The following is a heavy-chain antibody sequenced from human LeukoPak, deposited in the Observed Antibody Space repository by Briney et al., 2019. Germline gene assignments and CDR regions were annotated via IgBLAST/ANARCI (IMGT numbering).Heavy chain of an antibody. CDR2: IYTSGST. V-gene: IGHV4-61*02. J-gene: IGHJ4*02. CDR1: GGSISSGSYY. D-gene: IGHD4/OR15-4a*01. Sequence: SETLSLTCTVAGGSISSGSYYWSWIRQPAWKGLEWIERIYTSGSTNYNPSLKSRVTISVDTAKNQFSQKLSSVTAADTAVYYCARERYGEFFDDWGQGTLVTVSS. CDR3: ARERYGEFFDD.